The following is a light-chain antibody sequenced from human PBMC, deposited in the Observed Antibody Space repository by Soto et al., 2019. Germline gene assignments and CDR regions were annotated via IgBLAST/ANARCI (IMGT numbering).Light chain of an antibody. J-gene: IGLJ1*01. V-gene: IGLV2-14*01. CDR2: DVS. CDR3: SSYTSSSTLYV. CDR1: SSDVGGYNY. Sequence: QSVLTQPASVSGSPGQSITISCTGTSSDVGGYNYVSWYQQHPGKAPKFMIYDVSIRPSGVSNRFSGSKSGNTASLTISGLQAEDEADYYCSSYTSSSTLYVFGTGTKVTVL.